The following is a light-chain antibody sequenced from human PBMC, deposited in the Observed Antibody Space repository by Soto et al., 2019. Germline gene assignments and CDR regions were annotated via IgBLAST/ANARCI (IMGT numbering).Light chain of an antibody. J-gene: IGKJ2*01. CDR1: QGISSA. CDR3: QKAKSFNRK. V-gene: IGKV1-13*02. CDR2: DAS. Sequence: FDFTQSPSSLSACVGDRVTITCRASQGISSALAWYQQKPGKPPMLLIYDASSLESEVPPRFSGSGSGTDLTITINSMQPEDFESSSCQKAKSFNRKFGQGTK.